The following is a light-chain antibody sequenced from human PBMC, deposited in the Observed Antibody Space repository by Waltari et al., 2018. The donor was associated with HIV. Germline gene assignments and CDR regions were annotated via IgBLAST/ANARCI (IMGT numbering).Light chain of an antibody. CDR3: NSRDSSGHHLV. CDR2: GND. CDR1: SLSSYY. Sequence: SSELTQDPAVSVALGQTVRITCQGASLSSYYASWYQQKPGQAPLLVVYGNDKRPSGIPDRFAGSSSGNTASLTITGAQAEDEADYYCNSRDSSGHHLVFATGTTVTVL. J-gene: IGLJ1*01. V-gene: IGLV3-19*01.